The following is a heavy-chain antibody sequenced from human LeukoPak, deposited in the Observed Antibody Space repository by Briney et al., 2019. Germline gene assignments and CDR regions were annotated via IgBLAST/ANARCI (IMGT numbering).Heavy chain of an antibody. V-gene: IGHV3-23*01. CDR1: GFTFSTYT. D-gene: IGHD2-15*01. CDR2: ISDNGGRT. CDR3: TRSRFCTSGSCYFDY. J-gene: IGHJ4*02. Sequence: PGGSLRLSCAASGFTFSTYTMAWVRQAPGGGLEWVSGISDNGGRTYHADSVKGRFAISRDNAKNSLYLQMNSLRDDDTAVYFCTRSRFCTSGSCYFDYWGQGVLVTVSS.